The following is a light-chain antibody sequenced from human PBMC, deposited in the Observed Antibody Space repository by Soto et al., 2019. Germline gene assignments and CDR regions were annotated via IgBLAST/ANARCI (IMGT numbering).Light chain of an antibody. V-gene: IGKV1-33*01. Sequence: DIQMTQSPSSLSASVGDRVTITCQPSQDISNYLNWYQQKPGKAPKLLIYDASNLETGVPSRFSGSGSGTEFTFTISSLQPEDFATYYCQQYDILPLFGQGTKVEIK. CDR1: QDISNY. CDR3: QQYDILPL. J-gene: IGKJ2*01. CDR2: DAS.